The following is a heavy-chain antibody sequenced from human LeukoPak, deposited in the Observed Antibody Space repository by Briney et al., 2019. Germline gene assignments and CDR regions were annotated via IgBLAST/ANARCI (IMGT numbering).Heavy chain of an antibody. CDR3: ARHSRNCSGGYCYLYY. V-gene: IGHV4-39*01. Sequence: SETLSLACAVSGGSISSDSYYWGWIRQPPGKGLEWIGSIYSGGTTYYNPSLKSRVTISVDTSKNQFSLKLTSVIAADAAAYYCARHSRNCSGGYCYLYYWGQGTLVTVSS. J-gene: IGHJ4*02. D-gene: IGHD2-15*01. CDR1: GGSISSDSYY. CDR2: IYSGGTT.